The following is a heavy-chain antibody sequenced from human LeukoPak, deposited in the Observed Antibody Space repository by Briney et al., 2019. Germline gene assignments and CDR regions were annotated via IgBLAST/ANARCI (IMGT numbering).Heavy chain of an antibody. J-gene: IGHJ6*03. Sequence: SETLSLTCTVSGGSISSYYWSWIRQPPGKGLEWIGYIYYSGSTNYNPSLKSRVTISVDTSKNQFSLKLSSVTAADTAVYYCAREEGWILTGYYNGLHYYYMDVWGKGTTVTVSS. D-gene: IGHD3-9*01. V-gene: IGHV4-59*12. CDR3: AREEGWILTGYYNGLHYYYMDV. CDR1: GGSISSYY. CDR2: IYYSGST.